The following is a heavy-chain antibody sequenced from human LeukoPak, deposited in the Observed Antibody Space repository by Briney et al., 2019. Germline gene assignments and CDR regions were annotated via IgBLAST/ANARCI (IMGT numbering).Heavy chain of an antibody. CDR1: GFTFSSSS. J-gene: IGHJ4*02. CDR2: ISPSSSYI. Sequence: GGSLRLSCAASGFTFSSSSMNWVRQAPGKGLEFVSSISPSSSYIYYADSVKGRFTISRDDAKNSLFLQMNSLRAEDTAVYYCAREGGYCSGGSCRFFDYWGPGTLVTVSS. D-gene: IGHD2-15*01. V-gene: IGHV3-21*06. CDR3: AREGGYCSGGSCRFFDY.